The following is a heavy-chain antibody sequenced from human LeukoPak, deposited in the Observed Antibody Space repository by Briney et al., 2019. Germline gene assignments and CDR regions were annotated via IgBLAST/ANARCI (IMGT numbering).Heavy chain of an antibody. V-gene: IGHV4-4*07. Sequence: PSETLSLTCSVSGGSISSYYWSWIRQPAGKGLEWIGRIYSSGTITYNPSLQSRVTMSVDTSKNEFSLKMSSVTAADTAVYYCTRDSGTTGEVKFDPWGQGTLVAVSS. D-gene: IGHD4-17*01. J-gene: IGHJ5*02. CDR2: IYSSGTI. CDR1: GGSISSYY. CDR3: TRDSGTTGEVKFDP.